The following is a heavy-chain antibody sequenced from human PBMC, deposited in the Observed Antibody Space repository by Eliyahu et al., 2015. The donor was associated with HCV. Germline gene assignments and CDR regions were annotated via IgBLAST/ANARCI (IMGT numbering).Heavy chain of an antibody. CDR2: ISYDGSNK. CDR1: GFTFSXXA. Sequence: QVQLVESGGGVVQPGRSLRLSCAAXGFTFSXXAXXWVRQAPGKGLEWVAVISYDGSNKYYADSVKGRFTISRDNSKNTLYLQMNSLRAEDTAVYYCARVGCSSTSCYGGSYYYYGMDVWGQGTTVTVSS. D-gene: IGHD2-2*01. J-gene: IGHJ6*02. V-gene: IGHV3-30-3*01. CDR3: ARVGCSSTSCYGGSYYYYGMDV.